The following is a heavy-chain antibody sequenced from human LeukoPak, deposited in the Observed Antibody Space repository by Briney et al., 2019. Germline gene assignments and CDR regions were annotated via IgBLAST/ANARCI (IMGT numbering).Heavy chain of an antibody. J-gene: IGHJ3*02. CDR3: AKVNYDSSGFDAFDI. D-gene: IGHD3-22*01. V-gene: IGHV3-23*01. CDR2: ISGSGGST. CDR1: GFTFSSNA. Sequence: PGGSLRLSCAASGFTFSSNAMSWVRQAPGKGLEWVSAISGSGGSTYYADSVKGRFTISRDNSKSTLYLQMNSLRAEDTAVYYCAKVNYDSSGFDAFDIWGQGTMVTVSS.